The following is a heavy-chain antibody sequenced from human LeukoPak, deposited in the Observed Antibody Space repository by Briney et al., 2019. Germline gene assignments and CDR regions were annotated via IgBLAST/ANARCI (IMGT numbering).Heavy chain of an antibody. CDR2: ISSSSSYI. J-gene: IGHJ4*02. D-gene: IGHD1-1*01. V-gene: IGHV3-21*01. Sequence: GGSLRLSCAASGFTFSSYSMNWVRQAPGKGLEWVSSISSSSSYIYYADSVKGRFTISRDNAKNSLYLQMNSLRAEDTAVYYCARGEGTTAYYFDYWGQGTLVTVSS. CDR3: ARGEGTTAYYFDY. CDR1: GFTFSSYS.